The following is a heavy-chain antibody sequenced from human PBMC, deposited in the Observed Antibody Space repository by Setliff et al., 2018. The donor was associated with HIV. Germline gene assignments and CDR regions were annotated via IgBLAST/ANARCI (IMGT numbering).Heavy chain of an antibody. Sequence: GGSLRLSCAASGFTFSSYVMNWVRQVPGTGLEWISYISERGTTTYYADSVKGRFTISRDNAKNSLFLQMNSLRAEDTAVYYCARDDKFAFDYWGLGTLVTVSS. V-gene: IGHV3-48*01. CDR1: GFTFSSYV. CDR2: ISERGTTT. CDR3: ARDDKFAFDY. J-gene: IGHJ4*02. D-gene: IGHD3-10*01.